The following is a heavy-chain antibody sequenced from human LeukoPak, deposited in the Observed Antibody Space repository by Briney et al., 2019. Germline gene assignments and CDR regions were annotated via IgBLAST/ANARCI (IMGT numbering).Heavy chain of an antibody. CDR3: ARVGWDGSGWYNGAFVI. Sequence: PGGSLRLSCAASGFTFDDYGMSWVRQAPGKGLEWVSGINWNGGSTGYADSVKGRFTISIDNAKNSLYLQMNSLRAEDTALYYCARVGWDGSGWYNGAFVIWGQGTMVTVSA. J-gene: IGHJ3*02. CDR1: GFTFDDYG. V-gene: IGHV3-20*04. D-gene: IGHD6-19*01. CDR2: INWNGGST.